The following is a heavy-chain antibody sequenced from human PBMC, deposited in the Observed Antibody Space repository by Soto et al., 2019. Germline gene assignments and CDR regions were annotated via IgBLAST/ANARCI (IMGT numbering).Heavy chain of an antibody. Sequence: QVQLVESGGGVVQPGRSLRLSCAASGFTFSNYAMHWVRQAPGKGLEWVAVISFDGSKTYYADSVKGRFTISRDDSKSSLYLQMSSLRLEDTAVYYGARGGRSSWNRWYFDLWGRGTLVTVSS. CDR1: GFTFSNYA. CDR3: ARGGRSSWNRWYFDL. J-gene: IGHJ2*01. CDR2: ISFDGSKT. V-gene: IGHV3-30-3*01. D-gene: IGHD1-1*01.